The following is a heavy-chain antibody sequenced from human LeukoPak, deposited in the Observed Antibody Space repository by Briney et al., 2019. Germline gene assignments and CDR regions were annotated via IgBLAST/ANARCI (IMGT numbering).Heavy chain of an antibody. V-gene: IGHV4-34*01. CDR2: INHSGST. Sequence: PSETLSLTCAVYGGSFSGYYWSWIRQPPGKGLEGIGEINHSGSTNYNPSLKSRVTISVDTSKNQFSLKLSSVTAADTAVYYCARGRLYDYVWGSYRYYWFDPWGQGTLVTVSS. J-gene: IGHJ5*02. CDR3: ARGRLYDYVWGSYRYYWFDP. CDR1: GGSFSGYY. D-gene: IGHD3-16*02.